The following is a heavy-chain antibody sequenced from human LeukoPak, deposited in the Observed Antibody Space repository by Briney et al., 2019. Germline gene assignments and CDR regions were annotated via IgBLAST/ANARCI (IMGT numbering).Heavy chain of an antibody. D-gene: IGHD6-19*01. CDR2: XXXXSSYI. Sequence: GGSLRLSCAASGLTFSSYSMNWVRQAPGKGXXXXXXXXXXSSYIYXXXXXKGXXXXSXDNAKNSLYLQMNSLRAEDTAVYYCARDEGGSGWYRSYWYFDLWGRGTLVTVSS. J-gene: IGHJ2*01. CDR3: ARDEGGSGWYRSYWYFDL. V-gene: IGHV3-21*01. CDR1: GLTFSSYS.